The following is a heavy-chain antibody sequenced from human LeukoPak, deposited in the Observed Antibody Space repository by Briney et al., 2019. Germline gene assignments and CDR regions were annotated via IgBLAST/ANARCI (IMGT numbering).Heavy chain of an antibody. CDR3: AREASLPRPYYDFWSGYYTRSYYFDY. CDR2: INPNSGGT. Sequence: ASVKVSCKASGYTFTGYYMHWVRQAPGQGLEWMGWINPNSGGTNYAQKFQGRVTMTRDTSINTAYMELSRLRSDDTAVYYCAREASLPRPYYDFWSGYYTRSYYFDYWGQGTLVTVSS. J-gene: IGHJ4*02. V-gene: IGHV1-2*02. D-gene: IGHD3-3*01. CDR1: GYTFTGYY.